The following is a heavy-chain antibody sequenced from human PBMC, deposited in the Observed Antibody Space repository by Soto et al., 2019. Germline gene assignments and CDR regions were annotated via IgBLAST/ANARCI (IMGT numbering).Heavy chain of an antibody. CDR1: GYSFTSYW. CDR3: ARHFGSSWYRGVYYYYGMDV. Sequence: GESLKISCKGSGYSFTSYWIGWVRQMPGKGLEWMGIIYPGDSDTRYSPSFQGQVTISADKSISTAYLQWSSLKASDTAMYYCARHFGSSWYRGVYYYYGMDVWGQGTTVTVSS. CDR2: IYPGDSDT. D-gene: IGHD6-13*01. J-gene: IGHJ6*02. V-gene: IGHV5-51*01.